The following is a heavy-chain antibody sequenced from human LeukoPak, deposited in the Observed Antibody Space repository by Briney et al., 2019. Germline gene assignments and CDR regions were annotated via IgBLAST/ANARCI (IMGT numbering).Heavy chain of an antibody. CDR1: GGTFSSYA. CDR2: IIPIFGTA. CDR3: AKDPPTNWNDRMGWFDP. V-gene: IGHV1-69*06. D-gene: IGHD1-20*01. J-gene: IGHJ5*02. Sequence: ASVKVSCKASGGTFSSYAISWVRQAPGQGLEWMGGIIPIFGTANYAQKFQGRVTITADKSTSTAYMELSSLRAEDTAVYYCAKDPPTNWNDRMGWFDPWGQGTLVTVSS.